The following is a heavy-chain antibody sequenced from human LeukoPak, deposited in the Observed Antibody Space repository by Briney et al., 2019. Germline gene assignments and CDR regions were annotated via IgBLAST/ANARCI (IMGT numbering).Heavy chain of an antibody. J-gene: IGHJ4*02. Sequence: PSETLSLTCTVSGGSISSYYWSWIRQPPGKGLEWIGYIYYSGSINYNPSLKSRVTISVDTSKNQFSLKLSSVTAADTAVYYCARDRDRGIAVGFDYWGQGTLVTVSS. D-gene: IGHD6-19*01. CDR1: GGSISSYY. V-gene: IGHV4-59*01. CDR2: IYYSGSI. CDR3: ARDRDRGIAVGFDY.